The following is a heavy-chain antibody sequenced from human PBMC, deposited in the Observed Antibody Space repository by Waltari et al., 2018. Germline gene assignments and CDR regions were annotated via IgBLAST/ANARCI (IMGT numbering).Heavy chain of an antibody. J-gene: IGHJ6*02. Sequence: VQLVQSGAEVKKPGASVKVSCKASGYTFTSYAMHWVRQATGQRLEWMGWINAGNGNTKYSQKFQGRVTITRDTSASTAYMELSSLRSEDTAVYYCARDSCSSTSCYTPGAYGMDVWGQGTTVTVSS. CDR2: INAGNGNT. CDR1: GYTFTSYA. V-gene: IGHV1-3*01. CDR3: ARDSCSSTSCYTPGAYGMDV. D-gene: IGHD2-2*02.